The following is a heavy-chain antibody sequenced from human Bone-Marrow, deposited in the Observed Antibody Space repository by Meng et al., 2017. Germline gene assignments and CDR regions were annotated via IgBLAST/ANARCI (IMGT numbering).Heavy chain of an antibody. Sequence: GESLKISCAASGFTFSSYSMNWVRQAPGKGLEWVSSISSSSSYIYYADSVKGRFTISRDNAKNSLYLQMNSLRAEDTAVYHCARAAVASTRVLGYWGRGTLVTVSS. CDR1: GFTFSSYS. D-gene: IGHD6-19*01. CDR2: ISSSSSYI. V-gene: IGHV3-21*01. CDR3: ARAAVASTRVLGY. J-gene: IGHJ4*02.